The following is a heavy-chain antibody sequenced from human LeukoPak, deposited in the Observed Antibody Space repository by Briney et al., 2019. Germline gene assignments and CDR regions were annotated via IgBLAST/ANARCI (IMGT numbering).Heavy chain of an antibody. D-gene: IGHD6-13*01. Sequence: SETLSLTCTVSGGSLSSGDYSWSWIRQPPGKGLEWIGYIYYSGSTYYNPSLKSRVTISVDTSKNQFSLKLSSVTAADTAVYYCAISVSGIAAAGGFDPWGQGTLVTVSS. J-gene: IGHJ5*02. CDR3: AISVSGIAAAGGFDP. V-gene: IGHV4-30-4*01. CDR1: GGSLSSGDYS. CDR2: IYYSGST.